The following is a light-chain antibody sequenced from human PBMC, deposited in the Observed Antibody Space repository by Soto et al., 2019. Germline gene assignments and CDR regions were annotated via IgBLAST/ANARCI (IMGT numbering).Light chain of an antibody. Sequence: SYELTQPLSVSVALGQTARITCGGNNIGSKDVHWYQQKPGQAPVVVIYRDNNRPSGIPERFSGSNSGNTATLTISRAQAGDEAGYYCQVWDSSAVVFGGGTKVTVL. CDR3: QVWDSSAVV. J-gene: IGLJ2*01. CDR2: RDN. V-gene: IGLV3-9*01. CDR1: NIGSKD.